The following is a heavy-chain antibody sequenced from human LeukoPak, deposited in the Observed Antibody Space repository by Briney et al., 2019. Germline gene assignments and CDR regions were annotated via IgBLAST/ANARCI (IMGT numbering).Heavy chain of an antibody. J-gene: IGHJ4*02. D-gene: IGHD3-22*01. CDR3: ARAGYYYDSSPPDFDY. CDR1: GYTFTSHA. Sequence: ASVKVSCKASGYTFTSHAMNWVRQAPGQGLEWMGWINTNTGNPTYAQGFTGRFVFSLDTPVSTAYLQISSLKAEDTAVYYCARAGYYYDSSPPDFDYWGQGTLVTVSS. V-gene: IGHV7-4-1*02. CDR2: INTNTGNP.